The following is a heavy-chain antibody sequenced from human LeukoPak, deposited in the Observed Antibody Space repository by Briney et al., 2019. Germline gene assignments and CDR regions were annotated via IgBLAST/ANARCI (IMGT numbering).Heavy chain of an antibody. Sequence: PGGSLRLSCAASEFTFSNYAIHWVRQAPGKGLEWVTIISDDGNNKYYTDSVKGRFTISRDNSKNTVYLQMNSLRDDDTAVYYCARDGYYYDSSLDSWGQGTLVTVSS. J-gene: IGHJ4*02. CDR2: ISDDGNNK. D-gene: IGHD3-22*01. CDR3: ARDGYYYDSSLDS. V-gene: IGHV3-30*04. CDR1: EFTFSNYA.